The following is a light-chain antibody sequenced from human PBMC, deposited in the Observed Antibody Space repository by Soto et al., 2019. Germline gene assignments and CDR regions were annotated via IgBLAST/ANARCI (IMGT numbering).Light chain of an antibody. V-gene: IGKV3-15*01. CDR1: QSVSSN. CDR2: GAS. CDR3: QQYNTGPYT. J-gene: IGKJ2*01. Sequence: EIVMTQSPATLSASPGERAALSCRASQSVSSNFAWSQQKPGQAPRLLIYGASTMATGIPSRFSGSGSGSDCTLTISGVQAENFAIYYCQQYNTGPYTFGQGTKLEIK.